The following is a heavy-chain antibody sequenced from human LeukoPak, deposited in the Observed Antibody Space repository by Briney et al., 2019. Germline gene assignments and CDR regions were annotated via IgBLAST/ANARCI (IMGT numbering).Heavy chain of an antibody. CDR1: GGSISSGGYF. CDR2: IYYSGST. CDR3: AREGDFGAFDI. Sequence: PSETLSLTCAVSGGSISSGGYFWIWIRQPPGKGLEWIGNIYYSGSTYYNPSLKSRVTISVDTSKNQFSLKLSSVTAADTAVYYCAREGDFGAFDIWGQGTMVTVSS. J-gene: IGHJ3*02. D-gene: IGHD3-10*01. V-gene: IGHV4-30-4*07.